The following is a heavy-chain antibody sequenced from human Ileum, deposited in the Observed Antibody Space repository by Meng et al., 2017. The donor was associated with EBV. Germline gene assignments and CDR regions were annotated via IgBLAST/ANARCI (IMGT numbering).Heavy chain of an antibody. CDR1: GGSISSGDYY. J-gene: IGHJ2*01. D-gene: IGHD3-22*01. Sequence: QRQLQQSGPALVKPSPSLSLTCTGSGGSISSGDYYWSWIRQPPGKGLEWIGYIYYSGSTYYNPSLKSRVTISVDTSKNQFSLKLSSVTAADTAVYYCARGYYDSSGYGYWYFDLWGRGTLVTVSS. V-gene: IGHV4-30-4*01. CDR2: IYYSGST. CDR3: ARGYYDSSGYGYWYFDL.